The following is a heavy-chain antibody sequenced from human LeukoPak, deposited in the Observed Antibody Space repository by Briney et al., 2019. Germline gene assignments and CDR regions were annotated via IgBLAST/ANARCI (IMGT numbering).Heavy chain of an antibody. CDR2: INADGSGT. V-gene: IGHV3-7*01. Sequence: WVAIINADGSGTYYVDSVKGRFTISRDNAKNSLYLQMNSLRAGDTAVYYCARAGAAGTLDYWGQGTLVTVSS. D-gene: IGHD6-13*01. CDR3: ARAGAAGTLDY. J-gene: IGHJ4*02.